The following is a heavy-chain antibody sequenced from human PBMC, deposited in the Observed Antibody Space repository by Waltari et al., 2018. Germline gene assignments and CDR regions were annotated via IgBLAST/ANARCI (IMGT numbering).Heavy chain of an antibody. Sequence: QVQLVQSGAEVKKPGASVKVSCKASGYTFTGYYMHWVRQAPGQGLEWMGRINPNSGGTNYAQKFQGRVTMTRDTSISTAYMELSRLRSDDTAVYYCASLYYYDSSGYYPNLYWGQGTLVTVSS. D-gene: IGHD3-22*01. CDR2: INPNSGGT. J-gene: IGHJ4*02. CDR1: GYTFTGYY. CDR3: ASLYYYDSSGYYPNLY. V-gene: IGHV1-2*06.